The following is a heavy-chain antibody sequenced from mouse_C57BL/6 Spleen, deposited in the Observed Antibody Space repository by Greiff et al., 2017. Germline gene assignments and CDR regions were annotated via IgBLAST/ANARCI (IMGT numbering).Heavy chain of an antibody. V-gene: IGHV5-17*01. J-gene: IGHJ2*01. Sequence: EVKLMESGGGLVKPGGSLKLSCAASGFTFSDYGMHWVRQAPEMGLEWVAYISSGSGTIYYADTVKGRVTISRDNAKNTLFLQMASLRSDDTAMYYCARRRSLDYWGQGTTLTVSS. CDR3: ARRRSLDY. CDR1: GFTFSDYG. CDR2: ISSGSGTI.